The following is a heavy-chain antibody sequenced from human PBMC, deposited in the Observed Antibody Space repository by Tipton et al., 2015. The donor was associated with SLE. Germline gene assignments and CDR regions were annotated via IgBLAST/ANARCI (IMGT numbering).Heavy chain of an antibody. CDR3: AKGRWTYYYYGMDV. V-gene: IGHV3-9*01. Sequence: SLRLSCAASGFTIRNNYMHWVRQAPGKGLEWVSGIRWTSGTTGYADSVKGRFTISRDNAKNSVYLRMNSLSLEDTAFYYCAKGRWTYYYYGMDVWAQGATVTVSS. CDR2: IRWTSGTT. D-gene: IGHD2-15*01. CDR1: GFTIRNNY. J-gene: IGHJ6*02.